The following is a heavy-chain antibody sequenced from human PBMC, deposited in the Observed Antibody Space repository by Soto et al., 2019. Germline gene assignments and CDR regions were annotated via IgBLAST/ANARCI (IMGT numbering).Heavy chain of an antibody. Sequence: QVQLQESAPGVVKPSDTLSVTCTVSGGSVSSRSHFWRWIRQPPGGGLQWIGYIYYTGNTNYSPPIHSRPSLSVDTSMSPFSLRLTSVTAAGTGIYYCARYAAESGSNKLAHWGQGTLVNVSS. CDR2: IYYTGNT. J-gene: IGHJ4*02. CDR1: GGSVSSRSHF. D-gene: IGHD1-26*01. V-gene: IGHV4-61*01. CDR3: ARYAAESGSNKLAH.